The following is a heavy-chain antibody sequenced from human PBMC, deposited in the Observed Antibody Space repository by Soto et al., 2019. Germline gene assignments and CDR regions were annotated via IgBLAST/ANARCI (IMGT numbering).Heavy chain of an antibody. J-gene: IGHJ4*02. CDR3: ARGPLRFYGSGSYYADY. CDR2: IYYSGST. CDR1: GGSISSYY. Sequence: QVQLQESGPGLVKPSETLSLTCTVSGGSISSYYWSWIRQHPGKGLEWIGYIYYSGSTYYNPSLKSRVTISVDTSKNQFSLKLSSVTAADTAVYYCARGPLRFYGSGSYYADYWGQGTLVTVSS. D-gene: IGHD3-10*01. V-gene: IGHV4-59*06.